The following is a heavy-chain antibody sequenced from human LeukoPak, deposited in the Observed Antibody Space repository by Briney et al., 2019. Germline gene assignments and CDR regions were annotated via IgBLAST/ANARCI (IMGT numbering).Heavy chain of an antibody. Sequence: GGSLRLSCAASGFTFGSYWMSWVRQAPGKGLEWVANIKQDGSEKHYVDSVKGRLTISRDNAKNLLYLQMNSLRVEDTAVYYCAGGPGFLIDCWGQGTLVTVSS. CDR3: AGGPGFLIDC. CDR2: IKQDGSEK. CDR1: GFTFGSYW. D-gene: IGHD3-3*01. J-gene: IGHJ4*02. V-gene: IGHV3-7*01.